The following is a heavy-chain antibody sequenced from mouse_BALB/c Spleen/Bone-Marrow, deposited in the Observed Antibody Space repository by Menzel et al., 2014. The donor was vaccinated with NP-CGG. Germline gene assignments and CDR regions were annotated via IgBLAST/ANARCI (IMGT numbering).Heavy chain of an antibody. J-gene: IGHJ1*01. V-gene: IGHV1S135*01. CDR3: ARPPNWDDWYFDV. CDR2: IDPYNGGT. D-gene: IGHD4-1*01. CDR1: GYSFTDYN. Sequence: EVKLMESGPELVKPGASVMVSCKASGYSFTDYNMYWVKQSHGKSLEWIGYIDPYNGGTSYNQKFKGKATLTVDKSSSTAFMHLNSLTSEDSAVYYCARPPNWDDWYFDVWGAGTTVTVSS.